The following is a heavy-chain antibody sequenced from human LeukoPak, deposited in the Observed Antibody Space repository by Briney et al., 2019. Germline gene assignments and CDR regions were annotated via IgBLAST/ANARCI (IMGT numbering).Heavy chain of an antibody. CDR1: GGSVSSYY. CDR3: ARRTYCSSTSCYFWYFDL. D-gene: IGHD2-2*01. V-gene: IGHV4-59*08. J-gene: IGHJ2*01. CDR2: IYYSGST. Sequence: SETLSLTCTVSGGSVSSYYWSWIRQPPGKGLEWIGYIYYSGSTNYNPSLKSRVTISVDTSKNQFSLKLSSVTAADTAVYYCARRTYCSSTSCYFWYFDLWGRGTLVTVSS.